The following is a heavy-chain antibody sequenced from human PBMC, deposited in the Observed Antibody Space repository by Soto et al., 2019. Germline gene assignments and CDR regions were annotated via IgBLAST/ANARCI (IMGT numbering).Heavy chain of an antibody. V-gene: IGHV3-15*01. CDR2: IKSKTDGGTT. D-gene: IGHD4-4*01. J-gene: IGHJ5*02. CDR1: GFTFSNAW. CDR3: TTELQPNWFDP. Sequence: EVQLVESGGGLVKPGGSLRLSCAASGFTFSNAWMSWVRQAPGKGLEWVGRIKSKTDGGTTDYAAPVKGRFTISRDDSKNTLYLQMNSLKTEHTAVYYCTTELQPNWFDPWGQGTLVTVSS.